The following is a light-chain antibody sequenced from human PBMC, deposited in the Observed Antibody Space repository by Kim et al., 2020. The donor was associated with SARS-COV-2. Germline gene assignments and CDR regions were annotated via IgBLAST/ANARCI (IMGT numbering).Light chain of an antibody. Sequence: STSVGERITITCRASQAIRNNLAWYQQKRGTAPKRLIYDASHLQTGVPSRFSGSGSGTEFTLTISSLQPEYVATYYCLQHFTYPYTFGQGTKLEI. V-gene: IGKV1-17*01. J-gene: IGKJ2*01. CDR2: DAS. CDR1: QAIRNN. CDR3: LQHFTYPYT.